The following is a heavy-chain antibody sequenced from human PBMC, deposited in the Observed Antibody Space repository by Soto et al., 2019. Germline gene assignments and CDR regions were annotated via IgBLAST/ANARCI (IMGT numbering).Heavy chain of an antibody. CDR2: ISWNSGSI. V-gene: IGHV3-9*01. CDR3: AKGIAVAATPSSLVHY. CDR1: GFTFDDYA. D-gene: IGHD6-19*01. J-gene: IGHJ4*02. Sequence: EVQLVESGGGLVQPGRSLRLSCAASGFTFDDYAMHWVRQAPGKGLEWVSGISWNSGSIGYADSVKGRFTISRDNAKNSLYLQMNSLRAEDTALYYWAKGIAVAATPSSLVHYWGQGTLVTVSS.